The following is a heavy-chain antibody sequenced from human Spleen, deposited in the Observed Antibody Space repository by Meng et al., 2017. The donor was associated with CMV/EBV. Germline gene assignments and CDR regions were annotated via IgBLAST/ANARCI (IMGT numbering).Heavy chain of an antibody. J-gene: IGHJ6*02. D-gene: IGHD3-3*01. CDR1: GGTFSTYT. CDR2: IYPKSGGT. CDR3: ARDGRFLEWVLNDDFYDGMDV. V-gene: IGHV1-2*02. Sequence: ASVKVSCKASGGTFSTYTISWVRQAPGQGLEWMGWIYPKSGGTKYAQKFQGRVTMTRDTSINTVYMELSRLSSDDTAVYYCARDGRFLEWVLNDDFYDGMDVWGQGTTVTVSS.